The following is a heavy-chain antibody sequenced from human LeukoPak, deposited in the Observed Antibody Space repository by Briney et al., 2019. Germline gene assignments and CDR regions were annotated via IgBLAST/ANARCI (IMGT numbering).Heavy chain of an antibody. Sequence: GASVKVSCKASGYTFTSYGISWVRQAPGQGLEWMGWISAYNGNTNYAQKLQGRVTMTTDTSTSTAYMELRSLRSDDTAVYYCARDLYSSSWYAGYYYYYYMDVWGKGTTVTVSS. J-gene: IGHJ6*03. CDR2: ISAYNGNT. CDR3: ARDLYSSSWYAGYYYYYYMDV. V-gene: IGHV1-18*01. CDR1: GYTFTSYG. D-gene: IGHD6-13*01.